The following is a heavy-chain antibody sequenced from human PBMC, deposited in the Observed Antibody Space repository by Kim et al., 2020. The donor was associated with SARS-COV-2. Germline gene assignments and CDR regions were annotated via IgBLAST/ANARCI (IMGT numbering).Heavy chain of an antibody. CDR3: SRELRYYDFWSVTSDGYFDS. D-gene: IGHD3-3*01. J-gene: IGHJ4*02. CDR1: GFTFSSYR. V-gene: IGHV3-7*01. CDR2: IKQDVSEK. Sequence: GGSLRLSCAASGFTFSSYRMSWVRMAQGPGLEWVSNIKQDVSEKYYVDSVQGRLTISRDNAPNSLYLQMNSLRAKDTVVYYCSRELRYYDFWSVTSDGYFDSRGQGTPVTVSS.